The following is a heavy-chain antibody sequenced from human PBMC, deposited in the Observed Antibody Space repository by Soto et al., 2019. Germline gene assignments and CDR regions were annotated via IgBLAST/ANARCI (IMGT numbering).Heavy chain of an antibody. CDR1: GYIFKNYA. CDR2: INPVFGTP. CDR3: ARHLYDYVWGSYRH. Sequence: QVQLVQSGAEVKETGSSVKVSCKSSGYIFKNYAVTWLRQAPGQGLEWMGGINPVFGTPDYSQKFRGRVTITADESMSTVYMELRSLTSEDTAVYYCARHLYDYVWGSYRHWGQGTLVTVSS. D-gene: IGHD3-16*02. J-gene: IGHJ4*02. V-gene: IGHV1-69*01.